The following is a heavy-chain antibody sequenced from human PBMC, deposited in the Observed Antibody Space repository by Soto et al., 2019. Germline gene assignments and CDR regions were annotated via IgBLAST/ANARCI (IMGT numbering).Heavy chain of an antibody. CDR2: ISSNSDTI. CDR1: GFTADDYV. V-gene: IGHV3-9*02. D-gene: IGHD4-17*01. J-gene: IGHJ4*02. Sequence: EVQLVESGGGLVQPGRSLRLSCVASGFTADDYVMHWVRQAPGKGLEWVSGISSNSDTIDYADSVKGRFTISRDNAKKSLFLQMNSLRPEDTALYYCAKDMKWGGMTTIHYFDSWGQGTLVTVSS. CDR3: AKDMKWGGMTTIHYFDS.